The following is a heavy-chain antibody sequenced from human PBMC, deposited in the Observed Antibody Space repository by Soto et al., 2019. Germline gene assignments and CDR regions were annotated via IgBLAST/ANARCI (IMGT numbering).Heavy chain of an antibody. CDR1: GFTFSSYA. CDR2: ISGSGGST. Sequence: EVQLLESGGGLVQPGGSLRLSCAASGFTFSSYAMSWVRQAPGKGLEWVSAISGSGGSTYYADSVKGRFTITRDNSKNTLYLQMNSLRAEDTDVYYCAKENGYSSSWFEFDYWGQGTLVTVSS. D-gene: IGHD6-13*01. J-gene: IGHJ4*02. V-gene: IGHV3-23*01. CDR3: AKENGYSSSWFEFDY.